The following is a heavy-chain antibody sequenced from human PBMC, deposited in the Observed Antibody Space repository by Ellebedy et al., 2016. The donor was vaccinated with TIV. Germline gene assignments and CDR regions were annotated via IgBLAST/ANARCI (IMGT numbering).Heavy chain of an antibody. CDR2: IWFDGSNE. Sequence: GESLKISCAASGFTFSNYGFHWVRQAPGKGLEWVALIWFDGSNEHYADSVKGRFTISRDNSKDTVFLQMTSLIDEDTATYYCARDLRWDWSGQRFDYWGQGTLVTVSS. V-gene: IGHV3-33*01. CDR1: GFTFSNYG. CDR3: ARDLRWDWSGQRFDY. D-gene: IGHD3-3*01. J-gene: IGHJ4*02.